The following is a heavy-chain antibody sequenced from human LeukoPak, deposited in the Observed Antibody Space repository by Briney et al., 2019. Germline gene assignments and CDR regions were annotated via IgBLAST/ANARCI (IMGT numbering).Heavy chain of an antibody. CDR2: IYYSGST. V-gene: IGHV4-28*01. Sequence: SETLSLTCAVSGYSISSSNWWGWIRQPPGKGLEWIGYIYYSGSTNYNPSLKSRVTMSVDTSKNQFSLRLTSVTAADTAVYYCARQTGSGLFILPGGQGTLVTVSS. CDR1: GYSISSSNW. D-gene: IGHD3/OR15-3a*01. CDR3: ARQTGSGLFILP. J-gene: IGHJ4*02.